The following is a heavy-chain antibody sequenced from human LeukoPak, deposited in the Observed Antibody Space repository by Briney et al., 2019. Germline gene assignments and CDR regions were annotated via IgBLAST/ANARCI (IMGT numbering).Heavy chain of an antibody. CDR1: GGSISTYY. V-gene: IGHV4-59*08. D-gene: IGHD4-17*01. Sequence: SETLSLTCTVSGGSISTYYWSWIRQPPGRGLEWIGYIHYSGSTDYNPSLKSRVTISVDTSKNQFSLKLNSVTAADTAVYYCARQRGGYGALGAFDIWGQGTMVTVSS. CDR3: ARQRGGYGALGAFDI. CDR2: IHYSGST. J-gene: IGHJ3*02.